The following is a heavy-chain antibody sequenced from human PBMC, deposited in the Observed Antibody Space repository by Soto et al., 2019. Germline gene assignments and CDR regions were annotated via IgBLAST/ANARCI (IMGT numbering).Heavy chain of an antibody. CDR3: ARSGYSSGLYRGGAYYYGMDV. CDR1: GYTFTGYY. D-gene: IGHD6-19*01. CDR2: INPNSGGT. Sequence: ASVQVSCKASGYTFTGYYMHWVRQAPGQGLEWMGWINPNSGGTNYAQKFQGWVTMTRDTTISTAYMELSRLRSDDTAVYYCARSGYSSGLYRGGAYYYGMDVWGQGTTVTSP. J-gene: IGHJ6*02. V-gene: IGHV1-2*04.